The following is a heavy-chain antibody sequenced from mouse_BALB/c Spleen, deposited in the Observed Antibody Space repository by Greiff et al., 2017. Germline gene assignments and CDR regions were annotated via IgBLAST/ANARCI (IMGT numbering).Heavy chain of an antibody. CDR3: ARYYGSSPYYFDD. Sequence: QVQLKQPGAELVKPGASVKLSCKASGYTFTSYWMHWVTQRPGQGLEWIGEINPSNGRTNYNEKFKSKATLTVDKSSSTAYMQLSSLTSEDSAVYYCARYYGSSPYYFDDWGQGTTLTVSS. D-gene: IGHD1-1*01. CDR2: INPSNGRT. J-gene: IGHJ2*01. V-gene: IGHV1S81*02. CDR1: GYTFTSYW.